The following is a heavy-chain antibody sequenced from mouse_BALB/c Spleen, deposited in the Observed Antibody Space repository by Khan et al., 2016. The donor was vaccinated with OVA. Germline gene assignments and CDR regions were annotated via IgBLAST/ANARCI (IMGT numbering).Heavy chain of an antibody. CDR1: GYSITSDYA. V-gene: IGHV3-2*02. J-gene: IGHJ4*01. Sequence: EVQLVESGPGLVKPSQSLSLTCTVTGYSITSDYAWNWIRQFPGNKLEWMGYISYSGSTSHNPSLKSRISITRDTSKNQFFLQLNSVTTEDTATYYCARRGDGYYGAMDYWGQGTSVTVSS. CDR3: ARRGDGYYGAMDY. D-gene: IGHD2-3*01. CDR2: ISYSGST.